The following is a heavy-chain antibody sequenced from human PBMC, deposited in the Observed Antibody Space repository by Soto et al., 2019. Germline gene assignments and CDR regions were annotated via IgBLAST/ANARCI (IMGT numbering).Heavy chain of an antibody. V-gene: IGHV3-66*01. Sequence: EVQLVESGGGLVHPGGSLRLSCAASGLIVSSTYMSWVRQAPGKGLEWVSVISNGGDTHYADSVKGRFSLSRDISNNTLHLQMSSLRVEDTAVYYCAREPRYCSGGSCSITGDAFDIWGQGTMVTVSS. D-gene: IGHD2-15*01. CDR2: ISNGGDT. CDR1: GLIVSSTY. J-gene: IGHJ3*02. CDR3: AREPRYCSGGSCSITGDAFDI.